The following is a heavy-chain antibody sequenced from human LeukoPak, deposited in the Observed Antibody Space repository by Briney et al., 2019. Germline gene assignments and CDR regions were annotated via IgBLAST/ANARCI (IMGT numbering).Heavy chain of an antibody. V-gene: IGHV1-69*01. Sequence: SVKVSCKASGGTFSSYAISWVRQAPGQGLEWMGGIIPIFGTANYAQKFQGRVTITAHESTSTAYMELSSLRSEDTAVYYCARALGDSSSWYAFDIWAQGTMVIVSS. D-gene: IGHD6-13*01. CDR3: ARALGDSSSWYAFDI. J-gene: IGHJ3*02. CDR2: IIPIFGTA. CDR1: GGTFSSYA.